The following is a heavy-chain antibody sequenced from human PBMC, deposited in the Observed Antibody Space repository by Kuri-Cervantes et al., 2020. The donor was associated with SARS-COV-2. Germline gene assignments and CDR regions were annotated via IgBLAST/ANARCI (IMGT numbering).Heavy chain of an antibody. V-gene: IGHV3-30*03. D-gene: IGHD4-11*01. CDR2: ISYDGSNK. Sequence: GESLKISCVASGFTFSSYGMHWVRQAPGKGLEWVAVISYDGSNKYYADSVKGRFTISRDNSKNTLYLQMNSLRAEDMAVYYCAREGPYDYSNYDYWGQGTLVTVSS. J-gene: IGHJ4*02. CDR3: AREGPYDYSNYDY. CDR1: GFTFSSYG.